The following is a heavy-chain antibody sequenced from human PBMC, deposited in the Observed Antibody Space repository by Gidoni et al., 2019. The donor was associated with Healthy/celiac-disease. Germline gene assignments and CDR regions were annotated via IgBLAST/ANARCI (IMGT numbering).Heavy chain of an antibody. CDR3: TTTGIAAVMGY. V-gene: IGHV3-15*01. CDR1: GFSSSNAW. Sequence: EVQLVESGGGLVKPGGSLRHSCAASGFSSSNAWMSWVRQALGKGLEWVGRIKSKTDGGTTDYAAPVKGRFTISRDDSKNTLYLQMNSLKTEDTAVYYCTTTGIAAVMGYWGQGTLVTVSS. CDR2: IKSKTDGGTT. J-gene: IGHJ4*02. D-gene: IGHD6-13*01.